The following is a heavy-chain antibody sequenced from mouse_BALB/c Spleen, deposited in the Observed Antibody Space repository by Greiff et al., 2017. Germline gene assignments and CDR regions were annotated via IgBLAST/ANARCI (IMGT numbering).Heavy chain of an antibody. D-gene: IGHD1-1*01. CDR1: GFTFSSYG. V-gene: IGHV5-6*01. J-gene: IGHJ2*01. CDR3: ARLTTVVATSFDY. Sequence: EVHLVESGGDLVKPGGSLKLSCAASGFTFSSYGMSWVRQTPDKRLEWVATISSGGSYTYYPDSVKGRFTISRDNAKNTLYLQMSSLKSEDTAMYYCARLTTVVATSFDYWGQGTTLTVSS. CDR2: ISSGGSYT.